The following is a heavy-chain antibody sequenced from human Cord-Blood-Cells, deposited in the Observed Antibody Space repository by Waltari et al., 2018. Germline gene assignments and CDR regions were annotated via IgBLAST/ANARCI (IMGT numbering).Heavy chain of an antibody. D-gene: IGHD3-3*01. V-gene: IGHV1-69*01. CDR2: IIPIFGTA. J-gene: IGHJ2*01. CDR1: GGTFSSYA. Sequence: QVQLVQSGAEVKKPGSSVKVSCKASGGTFSSYATSWARQAPGRGLEWMGGIIPIFGTANYAQKFQGRVTITADESTSTAYMELSSLRSEDTAVYYCARGPQGYYWYFDLWGRGTLVTVSS. CDR3: ARGPQGYYWYFDL.